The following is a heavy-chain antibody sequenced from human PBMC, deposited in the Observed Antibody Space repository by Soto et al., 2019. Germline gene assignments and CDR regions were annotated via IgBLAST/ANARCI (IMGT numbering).Heavy chain of an antibody. CDR2: ISYDGSNK. D-gene: IGHD2-8*01. Sequence: LRLSCAASGFIFDDYAMHWVRQAPGKGLEWVAVISYDGSNKYYADSVKGRFTISRDNSKNTLYLQMNSLRAEDTAVYYCARDQRGCKLVWGQGTTVTVSS. V-gene: IGHV3-30-3*01. CDR1: GFIFDDYA. CDR3: ARDQRGCKLV. J-gene: IGHJ6*02.